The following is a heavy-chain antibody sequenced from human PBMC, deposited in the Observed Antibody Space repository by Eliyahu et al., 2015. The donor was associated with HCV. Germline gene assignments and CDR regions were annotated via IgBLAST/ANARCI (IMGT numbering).Heavy chain of an antibody. CDR2: ISSSSSTI. CDR3: ASLYQRYCSSTSCAYYGMDV. CDR1: GFTFSSYX. Sequence: EVQLVESGGGLXXPGGSLXLSCAASGFTFSSYXXNWFRQAPGKGLEWVXYISSSSSTIYYADSVKGRFTISRDNPKNSLYLQMNSLRAEDTAVYYCASLYQRYCSSTSCAYYGMDVWGQGTTVTVSS. D-gene: IGHD2-2*01. J-gene: IGHJ6*02. V-gene: IGHV3-48*01.